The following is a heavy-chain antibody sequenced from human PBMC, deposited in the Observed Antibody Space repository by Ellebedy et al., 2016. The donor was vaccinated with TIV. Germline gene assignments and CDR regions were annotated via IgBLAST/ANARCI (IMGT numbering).Heavy chain of an antibody. CDR3: ARRGNMDV. CDR1: GYTFTNYW. D-gene: IGHD3-10*01. Sequence: GESLKISCKGSGYTFTNYWITWVRQMPGKGLEWMGRINPRDSQTNYSPSFQGHVSISADKSISTVYLQWSSLKASDTAIYYCARRGNMDVWGQGTTVTVSS. CDR2: INPRDSQT. J-gene: IGHJ6*02. V-gene: IGHV5-10-1*01.